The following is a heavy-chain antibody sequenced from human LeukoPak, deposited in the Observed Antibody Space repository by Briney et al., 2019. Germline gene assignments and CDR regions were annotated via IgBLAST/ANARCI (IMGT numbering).Heavy chain of an antibody. CDR2: ISWNSEII. V-gene: IGHV3-9*01. CDR1: GFIFDDYA. J-gene: IGHJ4*02. CDR3: AKDIWNPTVGDSAGYDY. Sequence: PGGSLRLSCAASGFIFDDYAMHWVRQGPGKGLEWVSSISWNSEIIGYADSVKGQFTISRDNAKNSLYLQMNSLRAEDTALYYCAKDIWNPTVGDSAGYDYWGQGILVTVSS. D-gene: IGHD3-10*01.